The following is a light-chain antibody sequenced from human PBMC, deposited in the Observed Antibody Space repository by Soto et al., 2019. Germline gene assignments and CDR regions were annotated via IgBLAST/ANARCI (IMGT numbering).Light chain of an antibody. Sequence: EIVLTQSPGTLSLSPGERATLSCRASQSVSSSYLAWYQQKPGQAPRLLIYGASSRATGIPDRFSGSGSGTDFTLTISRLEPEDFSVYYCHQYGSSRTFGPGPKVDIK. CDR2: GAS. CDR1: QSVSSSY. CDR3: HQYGSSRT. V-gene: IGKV3-20*01. J-gene: IGKJ3*01.